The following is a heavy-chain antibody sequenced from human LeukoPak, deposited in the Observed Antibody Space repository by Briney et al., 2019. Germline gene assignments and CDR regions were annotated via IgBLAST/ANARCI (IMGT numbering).Heavy chain of an antibody. V-gene: IGHV4-39*01. D-gene: IGHD3-10*01. Sequence: SETLSLTCTVSGASLRSSDYYWGWIRQPPGKGLEWIGSIYYSGSTYYNPSLKSRVTISVDTSKNQFSLKLSSVTAADTAVYYCAGIMVRGAPTWGQGTLVTVSS. CDR2: IYYSGST. CDR1: GASLRSSDYY. CDR3: AGIMVRGAPT. J-gene: IGHJ5*02.